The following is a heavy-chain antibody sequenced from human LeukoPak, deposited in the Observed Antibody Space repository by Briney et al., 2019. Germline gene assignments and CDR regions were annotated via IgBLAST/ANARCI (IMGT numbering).Heavy chain of an antibody. Sequence: SETLSLTCTVSGGSISSYYWSWIRQPPGKGLEWIGYIDHTGTTNYNPSLNSRVTISRDTSKNHFSLQLSSVTAADTAVYFCARGRVSSSTWHSTYYYYFYMDVWGKGTTVTVSS. CDR1: GGSISSYY. V-gene: IGHV4-59*01. D-gene: IGHD4-11*01. CDR2: IDHTGTT. CDR3: ARGRVSSSTWHSTYYYYFYMDV. J-gene: IGHJ6*03.